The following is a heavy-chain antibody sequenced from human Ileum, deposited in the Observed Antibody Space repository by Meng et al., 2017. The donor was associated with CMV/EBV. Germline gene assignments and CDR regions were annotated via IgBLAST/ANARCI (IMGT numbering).Heavy chain of an antibody. CDR3: ARDLSWNQIGY. CDR2: IRHVASDK. V-gene: IGHV3-30*02. CDR1: GFTFSDYG. J-gene: IGHJ4*02. D-gene: IGHD1-1*01. Sequence: GESQKISCTASGFTFSDYGMHWVRQTPGTGLEGVTYIRHVASDKYYADSVKGRFTISRDNSKNTVYLQMTSLRPDDTAVYYCARDLSWNQIGYWGQGVLVTVSS.